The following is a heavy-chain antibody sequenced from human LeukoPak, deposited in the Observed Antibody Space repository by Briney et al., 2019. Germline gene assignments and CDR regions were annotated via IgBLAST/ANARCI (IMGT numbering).Heavy chain of an antibody. V-gene: IGHV3-23*01. Sequence: GGSLRLSCAASGYTFNSYALNWVRQAPGKGLEWVSSISASGDATYYVDSVRGRFTISRDNSNYAGYLQMSSLSAEDTAIYYCAKEGIGSTATFFDYWGQGILVTVSS. J-gene: IGHJ4*02. D-gene: IGHD1-1*01. CDR2: ISASGDAT. CDR3: AKEGIGSTATFFDY. CDR1: GYTFNSYA.